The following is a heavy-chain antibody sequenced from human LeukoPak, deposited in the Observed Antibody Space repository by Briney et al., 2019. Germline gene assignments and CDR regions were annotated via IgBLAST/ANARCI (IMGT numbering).Heavy chain of an antibody. Sequence: SETLSLTCTVSGGSISSGAYYWNWIRHFPGEGLEWIGYIYYSGNTYYNPSLKSRITISRDTSKNQFSLKMTSVTAADTAVYYCARAESGYSSGWYQYYFDYWGQGTLVTVSS. CDR2: IYYSGNT. CDR1: GGSISSGAYY. V-gene: IGHV4-31*03. CDR3: ARAESGYSSGWYQYYFDY. D-gene: IGHD6-19*01. J-gene: IGHJ4*02.